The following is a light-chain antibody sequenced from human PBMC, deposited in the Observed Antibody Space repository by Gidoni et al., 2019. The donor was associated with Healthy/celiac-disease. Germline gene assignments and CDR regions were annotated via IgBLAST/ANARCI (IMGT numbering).Light chain of an antibody. CDR1: QGISNY. V-gene: IGKV1-27*01. J-gene: IGKJ3*01. Sequence: DIQSTQSQSSLSASVGDRVTIPCRASQGISNYLAWYQQKPGKVPKLLIYAASTLQSGVPSRFSGSGSGTDFTLTISSLQPEDVATYYCQKYNSAPPWTFGPGTKVDIK. CDR3: QKYNSAPPWT. CDR2: AAS.